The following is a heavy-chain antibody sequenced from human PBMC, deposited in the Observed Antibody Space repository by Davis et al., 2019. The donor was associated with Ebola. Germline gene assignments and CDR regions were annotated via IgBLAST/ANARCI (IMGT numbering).Heavy chain of an antibody. CDR2: ISAYNGNT. J-gene: IGHJ4*02. V-gene: IGHV1-18*01. CDR3: ARDTSTNGPWDGWHY. D-gene: IGHD2-8*01. Sequence: ASVQVSCKSSGYTFTDYGVSWVRQAPGQGLEWMGWISAYNGNTHYAQSLQGRVTMTTDTSTTTAYMQLRSLRSDDTAVYYGARDTSTNGPWDGWHYWGQGTLITVSS. CDR1: GYTFTDYG.